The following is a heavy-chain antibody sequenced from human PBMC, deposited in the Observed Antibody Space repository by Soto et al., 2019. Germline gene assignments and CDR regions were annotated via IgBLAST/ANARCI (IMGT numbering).Heavy chain of an antibody. J-gene: IGHJ4*02. CDR3: GKDWGYSYSSVDY. CDR2: ISYDGSNK. Sequence: GGSLRLSCAASGFTFSSYGMHWVRQAPGKGLEWVAVISYDGSNKYYADSVKDRFPISRDNSKNPLYLQLNSLRAEDTAVYYCGKDWGYSYSSVDYWGQGTLVTVSS. V-gene: IGHV3-30*18. CDR1: GFTFSSYG. D-gene: IGHD5-18*01.